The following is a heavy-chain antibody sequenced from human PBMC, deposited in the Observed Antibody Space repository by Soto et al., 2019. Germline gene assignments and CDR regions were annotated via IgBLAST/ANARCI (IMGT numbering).Heavy chain of an antibody. D-gene: IGHD1-7*01. J-gene: IGHJ5*02. Sequence: QVQLVQSGAEVKKPGASVKVSCKASGYTFTSYGISWVRQAPGQGLEWMGWISAYNGNTNYAQKLQGRVTMTTDTSTRTAYMEPRSLRSDDTAVYCCAGDEGHKWNYGGSWFDPWGKGNLVTVSP. CDR2: ISAYNGNT. CDR1: GYTFTSYG. V-gene: IGHV1-18*01. CDR3: AGDEGHKWNYGGSWFDP.